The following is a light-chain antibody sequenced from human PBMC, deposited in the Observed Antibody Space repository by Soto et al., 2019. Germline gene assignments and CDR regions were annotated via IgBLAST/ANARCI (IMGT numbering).Light chain of an antibody. CDR2: ENN. CDR3: GAWDDSLSGGV. V-gene: IGLV1-51*02. Sequence: QSVLTQPPSVSAAPGQTVTISCSGRSSNIGNNDVSWYKQLPGTAPKLLIYENNKRPSGIPDRFSGSKSGTSATLGITGLQTGDEADYYCGAWDDSLSGGVFGGGTKLTVL. J-gene: IGLJ3*02. CDR1: SSNIGNND.